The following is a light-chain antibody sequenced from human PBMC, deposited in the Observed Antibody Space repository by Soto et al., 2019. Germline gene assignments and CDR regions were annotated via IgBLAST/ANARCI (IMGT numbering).Light chain of an antibody. CDR1: SSDVGGYNY. J-gene: IGLJ2*01. CDR3: SLYLGSDNGI. V-gene: IGLV2-8*01. CDR2: EVT. Sequence: QSALTQPPSASGSPGQSVTISCTGTSSDVGGYNYVSWYQQHPGKAPKLMINEVTKRPSGVPDRFSGSKSGNTASLTVSGLQAEDEADYYCSLYLGSDNGIFGGGTKLTVL.